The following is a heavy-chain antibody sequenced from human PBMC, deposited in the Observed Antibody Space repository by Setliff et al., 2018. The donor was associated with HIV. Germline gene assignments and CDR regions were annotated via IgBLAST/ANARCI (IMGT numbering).Heavy chain of an antibody. Sequence: GGSLRLSCAASGFSFDRFWMHWVRQAPGKGLEWVSRVNTDGNSKTYADSVKDRFTISRDNTKNTLFLQMNSLRVEDTGVYYCHSGYDSEEQSYFDYWGQGTLVTSPQ. CDR3: HSGYDSEEQSYFDY. CDR1: GFSFDRFW. D-gene: IGHD5-12*01. CDR2: VNTDGNSK. V-gene: IGHV3-74*01. J-gene: IGHJ4*02.